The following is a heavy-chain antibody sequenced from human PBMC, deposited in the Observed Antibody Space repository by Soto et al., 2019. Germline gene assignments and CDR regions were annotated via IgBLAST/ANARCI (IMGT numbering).Heavy chain of an antibody. CDR2: ISGSGGST. V-gene: IGHV3-23*01. Sequence: GGSLRLSCAASGFTFSSYAMSWVRQAPGKGLEWVSAISGSGGSTYYADSVKGRFTISRDNSKNTLYLQMNSLRAEDTAVYYCAKDQDSSGWYVASCFDYWGQGTLVTVSS. D-gene: IGHD6-19*01. CDR3: AKDQDSSGWYVASCFDY. CDR1: GFTFSSYA. J-gene: IGHJ4*02.